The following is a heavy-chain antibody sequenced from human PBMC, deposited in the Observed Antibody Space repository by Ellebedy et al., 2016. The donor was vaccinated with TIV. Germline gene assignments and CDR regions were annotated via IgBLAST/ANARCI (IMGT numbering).Heavy chain of an antibody. CDR2: LSYDGSNK. CDR3: AKERIGATKMGAFHV. D-gene: IGHD1-26*01. Sequence: PGGSLRLSCVASGFTFSSYGMHWVRQAPGKGLEWVAVLSYDGSNKYYADSVEGRFTISRDNSKNTLYLQMNSLRAEDTAVYYCAKERIGATKMGAFHVWGQGTMVTVSS. V-gene: IGHV3-30*18. CDR1: GFTFSSYG. J-gene: IGHJ3*01.